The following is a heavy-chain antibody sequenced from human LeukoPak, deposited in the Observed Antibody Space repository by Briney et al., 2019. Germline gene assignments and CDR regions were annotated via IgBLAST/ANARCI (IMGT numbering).Heavy chain of an antibody. CDR2: MNPNSGNT. CDR3: AREGRSGSYLGFDP. J-gene: IGHJ5*02. V-gene: IGHV1-8*03. CDR1: GYTFTSYD. Sequence: ASVKVSCKASGYTFTSYDIIWVRQATGQGLEWMGWMNPNSGNTGYAQKFQGRVTITRNTSISTAYMELSSLRSEDTAVYYCAREGRSGSYLGFDPWGQGTLVTVSS. D-gene: IGHD1-26*01.